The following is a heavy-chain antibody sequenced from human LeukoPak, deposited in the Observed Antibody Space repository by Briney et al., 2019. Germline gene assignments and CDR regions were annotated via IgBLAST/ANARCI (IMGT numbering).Heavy chain of an antibody. CDR3: AGSPSYSSSWYALVS. Sequence: PGGSLRLSCEASRFTFSGYDMHWVRQATGKGLEWVTAIGTTGDTYCSGSVRGRFTISRENAKNSLDLQVYSLRAGDTAVDYCAGSPSYSSSWYALVSWGQGTLVTVSS. V-gene: IGHV3-13*01. CDR2: IGTTGDT. D-gene: IGHD6-13*01. CDR1: RFTFSGYD. J-gene: IGHJ4*02.